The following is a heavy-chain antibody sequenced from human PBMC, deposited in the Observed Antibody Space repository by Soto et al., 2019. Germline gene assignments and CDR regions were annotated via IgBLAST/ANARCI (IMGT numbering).Heavy chain of an antibody. V-gene: IGHV4-39*01. CDR2: VYYRGRS. D-gene: IGHD2-8*01. Sequence: PXETLSLTCAVAGCSVSNSNYYWGWIRQSPGKGLEWIGSVYYRGRSYSKSSVKSRVTISVDTSKNQFSLNLNSVTASDTAVYYCVSQRTSVLTQAYFDSSGPGALVTVSS. J-gene: IGHJ4*02. CDR1: GCSVSNSNYY. CDR3: VSQRTSVLTQAYFDS.